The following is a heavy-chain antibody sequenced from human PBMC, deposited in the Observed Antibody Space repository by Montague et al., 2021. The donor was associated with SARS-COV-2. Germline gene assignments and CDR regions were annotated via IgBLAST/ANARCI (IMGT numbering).Heavy chain of an antibody. V-gene: IGHV4-39*02. CDR1: GGSINGSSYY. CDR3: ARDVKTCIAKLVVVLGYFDY. CDR2: IYYSGGT. J-gene: IGHJ4*02. Sequence: SETLSLTCTVSGGSINGSSYYWGWIRQPPGKGLEWIGSIYYSGGTYYNPSLKSRVTMSVDTSKNQFSLKLSSVTAADTAVYYCARDVKTCIAKLVVVLGYFDYWGQGTLVTVSS. D-gene: IGHD3-22*01.